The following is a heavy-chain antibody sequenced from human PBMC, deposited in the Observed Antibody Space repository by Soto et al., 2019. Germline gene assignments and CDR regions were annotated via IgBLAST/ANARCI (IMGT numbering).Heavy chain of an antibody. J-gene: IGHJ4*02. CDR3: AKDLGSLRFVWHCGRQGNFKY. V-gene: IGHV3-23*01. CDR1: GFTLSSYA. D-gene: IGHD5-12*01. CDR2: ISGSGGST. Sequence: RGSLCLACAASGFTLSSYAISCARHAPGEGMEWVAAISGSGGSTYYADSVKGRYTISRDNCKNTQYQQMNRQRTQDTAVYYCAKDLGSLRFVWHCGRQGNFKYLGQGTLVNVSS.